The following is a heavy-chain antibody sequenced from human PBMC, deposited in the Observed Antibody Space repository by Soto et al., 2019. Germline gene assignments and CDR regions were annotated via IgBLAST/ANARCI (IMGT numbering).Heavy chain of an antibody. CDR3: VRVSPNFHAYGDYYFDY. CDR2: IYHSGST. D-gene: IGHD4-17*01. J-gene: IGHJ4*02. V-gene: IGHV4-4*02. CDR1: GGSFSGSHW. Sequence: SETLSLTCTVSGGSFSGSHWWSWVRQPPGKGLQWIGEIYHSGSTNFNPSLKSRVAMSVDKSKSQFSLSLISVTAADTAVYYCVRVSPNFHAYGDYYFDYWGQGTLVTVSS.